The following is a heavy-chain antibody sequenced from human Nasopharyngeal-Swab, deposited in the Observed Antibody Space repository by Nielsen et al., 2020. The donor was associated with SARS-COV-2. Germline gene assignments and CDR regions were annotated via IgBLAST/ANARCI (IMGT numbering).Heavy chain of an antibody. D-gene: IGHD6-19*01. CDR1: GFTFDNYA. CDR3: AKDGGGWYTSGWYYFDS. J-gene: IGHJ4*02. Sequence: GGSLRLSCAASGFTFDNYAMSWVRQPPGRELEWVSSISGSGSNTYYRDSVKGRFTISRDNSQNTLYLQMNSLRAEDTALYYCAKDGGGWYTSGWYYFDSWGQQILVTVSS. V-gene: IGHV3-23*01. CDR2: ISGSGSNT.